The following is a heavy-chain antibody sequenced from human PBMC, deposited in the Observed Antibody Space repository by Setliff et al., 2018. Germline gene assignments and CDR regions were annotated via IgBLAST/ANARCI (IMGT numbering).Heavy chain of an antibody. CDR1: GGSISSGTYY. Sequence: SETLSLTCTVSGGSISSGTYYWSWIRQPAGKGLEWIGRLHTSGSIDYNPSLKSRVTISVDTSKNQFSLRLRSVTAADTAVYFCARDNTMVGATDYWGQGSLVTVSS. J-gene: IGHJ4*02. CDR2: LHTSGSI. V-gene: IGHV4-61*02. CDR3: ARDNTMVGATDY. D-gene: IGHD1-26*01.